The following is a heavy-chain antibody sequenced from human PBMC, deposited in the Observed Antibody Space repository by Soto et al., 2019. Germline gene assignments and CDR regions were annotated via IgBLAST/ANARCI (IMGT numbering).Heavy chain of an antibody. J-gene: IGHJ6*02. CDR3: ASTYCSGGSCYPSTGGMDV. V-gene: IGHV3-23*01. CDR1: GFTFSSYA. Sequence: GGSLRLSCAASGFTFSSYAMSWVRQAPGKGLEWVSAISGSGGSTYYADSVKGRFTISRDNSKNTLYLQMNSLRDEDTAVYYCASTYCSGGSCYPSTGGMDVWGQGTTVTVSS. CDR2: ISGSGGST. D-gene: IGHD2-15*01.